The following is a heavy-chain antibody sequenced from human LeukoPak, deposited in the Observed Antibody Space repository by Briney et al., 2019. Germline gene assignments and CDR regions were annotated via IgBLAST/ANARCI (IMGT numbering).Heavy chain of an antibody. V-gene: IGHV3-33*01. CDR2: IWYDGSNK. CDR1: GFTFSSYG. Sequence: PGGSLRLSCAASGFTFSSYGMHWVRQAPGKGLEWVAVIWYDGSNKYYADSVKGRFTISRDNSKNTLYLQMNSLRAEDTAVYYCARDRDSSGWYYYYYGMGVWGQGTTVTVSS. J-gene: IGHJ6*02. CDR3: ARDRDSSGWYYYYYGMGV. D-gene: IGHD6-19*01.